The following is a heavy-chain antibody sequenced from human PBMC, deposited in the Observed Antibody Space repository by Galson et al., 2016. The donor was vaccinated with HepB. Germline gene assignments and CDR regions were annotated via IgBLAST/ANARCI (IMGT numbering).Heavy chain of an antibody. CDR3: ARKHVYDWGLDY. D-gene: IGHD3-9*01. Sequence: SLRLSCAASGFTFSNYAMSWVRQAPGKGLKWIATITGSASKTYHADSVRGQFTISRDNSKNTVYLRMNSLSAEDTAVYYCARKHVYDWGLDYWGQGTLVTVSS. J-gene: IGHJ4*02. CDR1: GFTFSNYA. V-gene: IGHV3-23*01. CDR2: ITGSASKT.